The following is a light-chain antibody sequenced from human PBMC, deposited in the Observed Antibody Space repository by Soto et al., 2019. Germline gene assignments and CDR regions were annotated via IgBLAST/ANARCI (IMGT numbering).Light chain of an antibody. CDR3: CSYAGSRV. CDR1: SSDVGSYNL. J-gene: IGLJ3*02. V-gene: IGLV2-23*01. CDR2: EGS. Sequence: QSALTQPASVSGSPGQSITISCTGTSSDVGSYNLVSWYQQHPGKAPKLMIYEGSKRPSWVSNRFSGSKSGNTASLTISGLQAEDEAAYYCCSYAGSRVFGGGTKLTVL.